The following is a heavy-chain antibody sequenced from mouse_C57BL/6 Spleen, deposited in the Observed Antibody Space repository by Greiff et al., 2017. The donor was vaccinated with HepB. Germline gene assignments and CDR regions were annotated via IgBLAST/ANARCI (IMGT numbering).Heavy chain of an antibody. Sequence: EVQLVESEGGLVQPGSSMKLSCTASGFTFSDYYMAWVRQVPEKGLEWVANINYDGSSTYYLDSLKSRFIISRDNAKNILYLQMSSLKSEDTATYYCARGVTTGGYFDYWGQGTTLTVSS. CDR1: GFTFSDYY. J-gene: IGHJ2*01. CDR3: ARGVTTGGYFDY. CDR2: INYDGSST. V-gene: IGHV5-16*01. D-gene: IGHD2-12*01.